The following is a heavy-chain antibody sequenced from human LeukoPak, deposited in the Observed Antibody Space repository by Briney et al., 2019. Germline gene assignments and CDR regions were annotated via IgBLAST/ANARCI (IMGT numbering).Heavy chain of an antibody. D-gene: IGHD3-16*01. CDR2: IYSGGST. CDR1: GFTVSSNY. V-gene: IGHV3-66*04. CDR3: ARLRAGGVFGD. J-gene: IGHJ4*02. Sequence: GGSLRLSCAASGFTVSSNYMSWVRQAPGKGLEWVSVIYSGGSTYYADSVKGRFTISRDNSKNTLYLQMNSLRAEDTAVYYCARLRAGGVFGDGGQGTLVTVSS.